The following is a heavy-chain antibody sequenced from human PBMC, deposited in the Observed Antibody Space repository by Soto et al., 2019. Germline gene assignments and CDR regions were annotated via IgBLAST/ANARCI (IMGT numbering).Heavy chain of an antibody. CDR1: GCVFISYA. J-gene: IGHJ3*01. CDR2: ISGSGTTA. Sequence: PGGSLRLSCAASGCVFISYAMIWVRQAPGKGLEWVSAISGSGTTAYYADSVKGRFIFSRDNPKNTLYLQMNSLRAADTAVYYCARNHYFDSSGNDALDFWGQGTMVTVSS. V-gene: IGHV3-23*01. D-gene: IGHD3-22*01. CDR3: ARNHYFDSSGNDALDF.